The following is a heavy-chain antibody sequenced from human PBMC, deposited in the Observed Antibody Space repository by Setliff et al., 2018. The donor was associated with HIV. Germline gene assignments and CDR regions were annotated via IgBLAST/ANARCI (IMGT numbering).Heavy chain of an antibody. J-gene: IGHJ4*02. Sequence: SETLSLTCTVSGGSISSGSYFWTWIRQPAGKGLEWIGRIYTSGSTNYNPSLKSRVTISVDTSENQFSLKLSSVTAADTAVYYCARDYYYDSSGYINPYFDYWGQGTVVTVSS. CDR3: ARDYYYDSSGYINPYFDY. V-gene: IGHV4-61*02. D-gene: IGHD3-22*01. CDR1: GGSISSGSYF. CDR2: IYTSGST.